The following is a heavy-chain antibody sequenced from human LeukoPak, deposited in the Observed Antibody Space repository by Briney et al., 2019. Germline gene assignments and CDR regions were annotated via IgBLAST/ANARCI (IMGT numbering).Heavy chain of an antibody. J-gene: IGHJ4*02. D-gene: IGHD6-19*01. CDR3: AMGIAVAGTDY. CDR2: IIPILGIA. Sequence: SVKVSCKASGGTFSSYAISWVRQAPGQGLEWMGRIIPILGIANYAQKFQGGVTITADKSTSTAYMELSSLRSEDTAVYYCAMGIAVAGTDYWGQGTLVTVSS. V-gene: IGHV1-69*04. CDR1: GGTFSSYA.